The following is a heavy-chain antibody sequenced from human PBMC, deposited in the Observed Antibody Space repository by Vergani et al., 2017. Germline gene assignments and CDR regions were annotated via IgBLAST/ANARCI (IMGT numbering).Heavy chain of an antibody. D-gene: IGHD6-19*01. CDR2: INPTTGNP. CDR1: GYSFNNYA. J-gene: IGHJ4*02. CDR3: ARAKRGRLAVGATDS. V-gene: IGHV7-4-1*01. Sequence: QEQLVQSGSELKKPGASVKVSCKASGYSFNNYAIHWVRQAPGQGLEWMGWINPTTGNPTYARAFTGRFVFSLDTSISTAYLQIGSVKAEDTDVYFCARAKRGRLAVGATDSWGQGTLLTVSS.